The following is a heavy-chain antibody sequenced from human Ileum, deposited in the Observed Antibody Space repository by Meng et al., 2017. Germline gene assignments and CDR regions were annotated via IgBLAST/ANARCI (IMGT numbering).Heavy chain of an antibody. CDR1: GFTFSDDF. J-gene: IGHJ4*02. CDR3: ARDVLAVAGSV. CDR2: IRNKAHSYTT. D-gene: IGHD6-19*01. V-gene: IGHV3-72*01. Sequence: EVQRGESGGGLVQPGGSLRLSCATSGFTFSDDFLDWVRQAPGKGLEWVARIRNKAHSYTTEYAASVKGRFSISRDDSKNSLYLQMNSLKTDDTAVYYCARDVLAVAGSVWGQGTLVTASS.